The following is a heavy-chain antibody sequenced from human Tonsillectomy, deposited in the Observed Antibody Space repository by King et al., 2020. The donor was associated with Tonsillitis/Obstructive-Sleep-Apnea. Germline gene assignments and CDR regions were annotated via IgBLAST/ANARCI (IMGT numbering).Heavy chain of an antibody. CDR2: INTNTGNQ. V-gene: IGHV7-4-1*02. CDR3: ARVGYCSGGFCYGLDY. D-gene: IGHD2-15*01. Sequence: QLVQSGSELKKPGASVKISCKASGYTFTSYAMNWVRQAPGQGLEWMGWINTNTGNQSYAKGFTGRFVFSLETSVSPAYLQISSLKAEDTAVYYCARVGYCSGGFCYGLDYWGQGTLVTVSS. J-gene: IGHJ4*02. CDR1: GYTFTSYA.